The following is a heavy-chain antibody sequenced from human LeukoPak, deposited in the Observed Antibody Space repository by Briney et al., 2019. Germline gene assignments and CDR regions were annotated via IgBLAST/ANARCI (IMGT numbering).Heavy chain of an antibody. D-gene: IGHD3-9*01. Sequence: GGSLRLSCAASGFTFSDHYMSWIRQAPGKGLEWVSYISSSSSYTNYADSVKGRFTISRDNAKNPLYLQMNSLRAEDTAVYYCARSGRYFDWLLDYWGQGTLVTVSS. CDR2: ISSSSSYT. J-gene: IGHJ4*02. CDR3: ARSGRYFDWLLDY. CDR1: GFTFSDHY. V-gene: IGHV3-11*06.